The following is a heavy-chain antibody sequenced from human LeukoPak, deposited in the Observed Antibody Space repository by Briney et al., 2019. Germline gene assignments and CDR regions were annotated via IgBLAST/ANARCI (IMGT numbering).Heavy chain of an antibody. V-gene: IGHV1-18*01. D-gene: IGHD4-17*01. J-gene: IGHJ4*02. CDR3: ARVTQTDYDFDY. CDR1: GYTFTSYG. Sequence: GASVKVSCKASGYTFTSYGISWVRQAPGQRLEWMGWINAYNGNTDYAQKLQGRVTMTTDTSTSTAYMELRSLRSDDTAVYYCARVTQTDYDFDYWGQGTLVTVSS. CDR2: INAYNGNT.